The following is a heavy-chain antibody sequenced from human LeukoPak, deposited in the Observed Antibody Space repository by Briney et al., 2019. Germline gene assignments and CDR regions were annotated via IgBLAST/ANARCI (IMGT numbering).Heavy chain of an antibody. CDR3: ATSVDTAAGPY. D-gene: IGHD5-18*01. J-gene: IGHJ4*02. V-gene: IGHV3-21*01. CDR1: GFTFSSYS. Sequence: GGSLRLSCAASGFTFSSYSMNWVRQAPGKGLEWVSSISSSSSYIYYADSVKGRLAISRDNARNSLYLHMNSLRDEDTAVYYCATSVDTAAGPYWGQGTLVTVSS. CDR2: ISSSSSYI.